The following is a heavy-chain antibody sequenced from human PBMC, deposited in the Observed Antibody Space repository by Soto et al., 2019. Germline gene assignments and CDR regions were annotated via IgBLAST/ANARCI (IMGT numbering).Heavy chain of an antibody. CDR1: GFTFSSYA. CDR2: ISGSGGST. CDR3: AKSATVTIYFDY. Sequence: EVQMLESGGGLVQPGGSLRLSCAASGFTFSSYAMSWVRQAPGKGLAWVSAISGSGGSTYYADSVKGRFTISRDNSKNTLYLQMNSMIAEDTAVYSCAKSATVTIYFDYWGQGTLVTVSS. V-gene: IGHV3-23*01. J-gene: IGHJ4*02. D-gene: IGHD4-17*01.